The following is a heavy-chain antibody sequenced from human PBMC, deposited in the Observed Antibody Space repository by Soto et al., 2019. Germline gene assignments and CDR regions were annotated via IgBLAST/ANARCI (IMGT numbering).Heavy chain of an antibody. V-gene: IGHV5-51*01. CDR1: GYSFTSYW. CDR2: IYPGDSDT. D-gene: IGHD6-6*01. Sequence: PGESLQISCKGSGYSFTSYWIGWVRQMPGKGLEWMGIIYPGDSDTRYSPSFQGQVTISADKSISTASLQGSSLKASDSPMYYCASPIAARPPLRYDYGMEVWGKGTTVTVSS. J-gene: IGHJ6*04. CDR3: ASPIAARPPLRYDYGMEV.